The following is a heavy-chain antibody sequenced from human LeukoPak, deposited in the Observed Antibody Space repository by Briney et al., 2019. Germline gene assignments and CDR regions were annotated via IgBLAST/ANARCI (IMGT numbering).Heavy chain of an antibody. D-gene: IGHD2-2*01. CDR2: VRSDENRK. V-gene: IGHV3-30*02. Sequence: GGSLRLSCTASGFTFSAYAMHWVRQAPGKGLEWVALVRSDENRKYYAESVKGRFTISRDNSKNTLSLQMSSLRADDTAVYYCARVRYCDSTSCYSYFDYWGQGTLVTVSS. J-gene: IGHJ4*02. CDR1: GFTFSAYA. CDR3: ARVRYCDSTSCYSYFDY.